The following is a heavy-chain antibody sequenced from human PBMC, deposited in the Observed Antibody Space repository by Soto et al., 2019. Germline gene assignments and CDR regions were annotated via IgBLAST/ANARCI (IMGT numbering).Heavy chain of an antibody. CDR1: GYTFTAFH. Sequence: ASVKVSCKASGYTFTAFHIHWFRQAPGQGLQWMGVFNPSTGATEYVQKFQGRVTLTSDTSTSTVYMELRSLRSDDTAVYYCARDPKSGGYLGAFDIWGQGTMVTVSS. V-gene: IGHV1-46*01. CDR2: FNPSTGAT. J-gene: IGHJ3*02. CDR3: ARDPKSGGYLGAFDI. D-gene: IGHD1-26*01.